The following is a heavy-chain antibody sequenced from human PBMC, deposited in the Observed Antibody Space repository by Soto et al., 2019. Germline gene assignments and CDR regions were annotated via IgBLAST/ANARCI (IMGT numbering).Heavy chain of an antibody. D-gene: IGHD2-2*01. V-gene: IGHV1-3*01. CDR3: ARDPGPYSYHSTYYYYYYGMDV. CDR2: INAGNGNT. J-gene: IGHJ6*02. CDR1: GYTFTSYA. Sequence: ASVKVSCKASGYTFTSYAMHWVRQAPGQRLEWMGWINAGNGNTKYSQKFQGRVTITRDTSASTAYMELSSLRSEDTAVYYCARDPGPYSYHSTYYYYYYGMDVWGQGTTVTVSS.